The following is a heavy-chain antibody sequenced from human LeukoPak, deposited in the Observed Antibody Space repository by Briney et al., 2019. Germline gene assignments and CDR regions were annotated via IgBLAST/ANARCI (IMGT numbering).Heavy chain of an antibody. D-gene: IGHD5-24*01. V-gene: IGHV3-21*01. CDR1: GFTFSSYS. J-gene: IGHJ6*02. CDR3: ARAVEMATSYYGMDV. Sequence: GSLSLSCAASGFTFSSYSMNWVRQAPGKGLEWVSSISSSSSYIYYAGSVKGRFTISRDNAKNSLYLQMNSLRAEDTAVYYCARAVEMATSYYGMDVWGQGTTVTVSS. CDR2: ISSSSSYI.